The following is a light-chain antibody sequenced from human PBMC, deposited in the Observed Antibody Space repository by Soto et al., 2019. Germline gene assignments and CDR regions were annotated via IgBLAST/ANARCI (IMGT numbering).Light chain of an antibody. J-gene: IGLJ3*02. Sequence: NFMLTQPHSVSESPGKTVSISCTRSSGIIASASVQWYQQRPGSSPTTVIYADNLRPSGVPDRFSGSIDSSSNSASLTISGLKTEDEADYYCQSSDLSGRRVFGGGTKLTVL. V-gene: IGLV6-57*01. CDR1: SGIIASAS. CDR3: QSSDLSGRRV. CDR2: ADN.